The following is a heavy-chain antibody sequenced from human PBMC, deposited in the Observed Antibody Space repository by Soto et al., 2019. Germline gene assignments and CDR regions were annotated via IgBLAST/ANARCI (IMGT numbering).Heavy chain of an antibody. V-gene: IGHV3-20*04. D-gene: IGHD4-17*01. CDR3: ARGHDHGDSNYFDY. J-gene: IGHJ4*02. Sequence: GGSLRLSCAASGFTFDDYGMSWVRQAPGKGLEWVSGINWNGGSTGYADSVKGRFTISRDNAKNSLYLEMNSLRAEDTAVYYCARGHDHGDSNYFDYWGQGTLVTVSS. CDR2: INWNGGST. CDR1: GFTFDDYG.